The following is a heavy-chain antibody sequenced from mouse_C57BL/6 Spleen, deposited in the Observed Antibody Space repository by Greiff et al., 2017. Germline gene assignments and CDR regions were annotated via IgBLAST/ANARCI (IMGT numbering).Heavy chain of an antibody. CDR2: ISDGGSYT. D-gene: IGHD3-2*02. CDR3: ARQLRPPDY. V-gene: IGHV5-4*01. CDR1: GFTFSSYA. J-gene: IGHJ2*01. Sequence: EVQLVESGGGLVKPGGSLKLSCAASGFTFSSYAMSWVRQTPEKRLEWVATISDGGSYTYYTDNVKGRFTITRDNAKNNLYLQMSHLKSEDTAMYYCARQLRPPDYWGQGTTLTVSS.